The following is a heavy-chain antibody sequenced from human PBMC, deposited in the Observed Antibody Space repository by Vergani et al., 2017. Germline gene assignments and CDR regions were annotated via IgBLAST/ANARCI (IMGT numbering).Heavy chain of an antibody. CDR1: GYTFTSDD. V-gene: IGHV1-8*03. J-gene: IGHJ4*02. D-gene: IGHD6-19*01. CDR2: MNPISGNT. Sequence: QVQLVQSGAEVKKPGASVKVSCKASGYTFTSDDINWVRQATGQGLEWMGWMNPISGNTGYAQNLQGRLTITRDTSVNTAYMELSRLRSDDTAVYYCARGQWLPTLSFDYWGQGTLVTVSS. CDR3: ARGQWLPTLSFDY.